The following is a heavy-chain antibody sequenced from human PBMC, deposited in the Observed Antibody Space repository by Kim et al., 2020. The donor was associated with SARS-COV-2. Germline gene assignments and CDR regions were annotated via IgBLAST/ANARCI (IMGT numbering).Heavy chain of an antibody. CDR2: ISYDGSNK. D-gene: IGHD5-18*01. CDR3: ARGSRRYSYGPGAFDI. V-gene: IGHV3-30*04. J-gene: IGHJ3*02. CDR1: GFTFSSYA. Sequence: GGSLRLSCAASGFTFSSYAMHWVRQAPGKGLEWVAVISYDGSNKYYADSVKGRFTISRDNSKNTLYLQMNSLRAEDTAVYYCARGSRRYSYGPGAFDIWGQGTMVTVSS.